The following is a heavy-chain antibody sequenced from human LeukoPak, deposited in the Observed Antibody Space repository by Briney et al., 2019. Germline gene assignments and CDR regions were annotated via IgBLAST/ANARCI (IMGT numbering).Heavy chain of an antibody. CDR2: ISHTGGST. J-gene: IGHJ4*01. CDR1: GFTFSSYA. Sequence: GGSLRLSCAASGFTFSSYALSWVRQAPGMGLQWVSAISHTGGSTYYADSVKGRFTISRDNSKNTLYLQMNSLRADDTAVYYCAKPPIYDSTVYYRKYDYGGQEPWFTVP. V-gene: IGHV3-23*01. D-gene: IGHD3-22*01. CDR3: AKPPIYDSTVYYRKYDY.